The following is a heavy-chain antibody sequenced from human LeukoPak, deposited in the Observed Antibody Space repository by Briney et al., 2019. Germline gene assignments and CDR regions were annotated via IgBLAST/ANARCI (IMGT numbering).Heavy chain of an antibody. J-gene: IGHJ3*02. D-gene: IGHD4-11*01. CDR2: IYSGGST. V-gene: IGHV3-66*01. Sequence: GGSLRLSCAASGFTVSSNYMSWVRQAPGKGLEWVSVIYSGGSTYYADSVKGRFTIFRDNSKNTLYLQMNSLRAEDTAVYYCARGIAKTTLNAFDIWGQGTMVTVSS. CDR3: ARGIAKTTLNAFDI. CDR1: GFTVSSNY.